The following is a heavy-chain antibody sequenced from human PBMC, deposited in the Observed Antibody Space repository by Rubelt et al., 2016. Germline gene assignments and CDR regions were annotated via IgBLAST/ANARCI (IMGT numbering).Heavy chain of an antibody. D-gene: IGHD3-16*01. CDR2: INSDGSNT. CDR3: VRAWGQGDS. V-gene: IGHV3-74*01. J-gene: IGHJ4*02. CDR1: TFSSYW. Sequence: TFSSYWMHWVRQAPGKGLVWVSRINSDGSNTNYADSVKGRFTISRDNAENTLYLQMNSLRAEDTAVYYCVRAWGQGDSWGQGTLVTVSS.